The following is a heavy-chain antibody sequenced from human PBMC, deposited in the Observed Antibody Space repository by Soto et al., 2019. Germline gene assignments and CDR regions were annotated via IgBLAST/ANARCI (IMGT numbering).Heavy chain of an antibody. CDR2: IGLFERNT. Sequence: WGSLLLACLASEFTFSDSSMNWVRQAPGQGLEWVSSIGLFERNTYYADSVKGRFTISRDNSKSTLYLQMNDLRVEDTAVYYCAIIPTFMVRTPRDNWGQGTAVTVSS. V-gene: IGHV3-23*01. J-gene: IGHJ4*02. D-gene: IGHD2-21*01. CDR3: AIIPTFMVRTPRDN. CDR1: EFTFSDSS.